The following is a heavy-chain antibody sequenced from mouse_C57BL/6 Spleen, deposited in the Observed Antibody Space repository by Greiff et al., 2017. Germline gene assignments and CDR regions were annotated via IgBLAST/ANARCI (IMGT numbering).Heavy chain of an antibody. CDR2: IDPSDSYT. Sequence: QVQLQQPGAELVMPGASVKLSCKASGYTFTSYWMHWVKQRPGQGLEWIGEIDPSDSYTNYNQKFKGKSTLTVDKSSSTAYMQLSSLTSEDSAVYYCASGDAMDYWGQRTSVTVSS. CDR3: ASGDAMDY. V-gene: IGHV1-69*01. J-gene: IGHJ4*01. CDR1: GYTFTSYW.